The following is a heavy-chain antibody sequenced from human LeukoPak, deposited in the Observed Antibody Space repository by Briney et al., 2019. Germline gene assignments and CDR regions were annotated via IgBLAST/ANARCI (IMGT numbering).Heavy chain of an antibody. D-gene: IGHD3-22*01. CDR1: GFTFGDYG. J-gene: IGHJ3*01. CDR2: ISWNSVSM. CDR3: AKGLSSAYGLDGFDV. V-gene: IGHV3-9*03. Sequence: GGSLRLSCAASGFTFGDYGMHWVRQVPGKGLEWVSGISWNSVSMGYADSVKGRFSIFRDDAKNSLYLQMNNLRPEDMAIYFCAKGLSSAYGLDGFDVWGQGTMVTVSS.